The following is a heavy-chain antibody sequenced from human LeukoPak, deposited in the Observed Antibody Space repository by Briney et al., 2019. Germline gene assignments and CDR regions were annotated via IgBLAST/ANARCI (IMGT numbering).Heavy chain of an antibody. J-gene: IGHJ4*02. Sequence: SETLSLTCAVYGGSFSGYYWSWIRQPPGKGLEWIGEINHSGSTNYNPSLKSRVTISVDTSKNQFSLKLTSVTDADTAVYRCARGGSFGGNLNYWGQGTLLTVSS. CDR2: INHSGST. CDR1: GGSFSGYY. V-gene: IGHV4-34*01. D-gene: IGHD4-23*01. CDR3: ARGGSFGGNLNY.